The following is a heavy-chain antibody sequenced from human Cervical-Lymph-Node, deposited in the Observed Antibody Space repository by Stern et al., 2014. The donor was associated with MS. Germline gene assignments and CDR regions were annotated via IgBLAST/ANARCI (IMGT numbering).Heavy chain of an antibody. CDR2: IRSKAYGGTT. J-gene: IGHJ5*02. Sequence: EVPLVESGGGLVKPGRSLRLSCTASGFTFGDYAMSWFRQAPGKGLEWVGFIRSKAYGGTTEYAASVKGRFTISRDDSKSIAYLQMNSLKTEDTAVYYCTTSIFGVVALGWFDPWGQGTLVTVSS. CDR1: GFTFGDYA. CDR3: TTSIFGVVALGWFDP. D-gene: IGHD3-3*01. V-gene: IGHV3-49*05.